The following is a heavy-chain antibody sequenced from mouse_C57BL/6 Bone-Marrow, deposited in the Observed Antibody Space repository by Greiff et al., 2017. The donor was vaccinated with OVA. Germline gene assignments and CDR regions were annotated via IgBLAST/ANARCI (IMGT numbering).Heavy chain of an antibody. D-gene: IGHD1-1*01. CDR2: INPYNGGT. CDR1: GYTFTDYY. V-gene: IGHV1-19*01. J-gene: IGHJ3*01. CDR3: ARTDGSSPAWFAY. Sequence: VQLQQSGPVLVKPGASVKMSCKASGYTFTDYYMNWVKQSHGKSLEWIGVINPYNGGTSYNQKFKGKATLTVDKSSSTAYMELNSLTSEDSAVDYWARTDGSSPAWFAYWGQGTLVTVSA.